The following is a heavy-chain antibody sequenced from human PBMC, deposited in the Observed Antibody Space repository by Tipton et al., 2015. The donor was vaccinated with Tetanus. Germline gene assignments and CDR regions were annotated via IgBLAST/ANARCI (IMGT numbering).Heavy chain of an antibody. CDR3: ARDQARGARGWNYFDC. D-gene: IGHD1-26*01. J-gene: IGHJ4*02. CDR2: IYYSGST. CDR1: GGSISSGGYY. V-gene: IGHV4-31*03. Sequence: GLVKPSQTLSLTCTVSGGSISSGGYYWSLIRQHPGKGLEWIGDIYYSGSTYYNPSLKSRVTISVDTSKNQFSLKLNSVTAADTAVYYCARDQARGARGWNYFDCWGQGTLVTVSS.